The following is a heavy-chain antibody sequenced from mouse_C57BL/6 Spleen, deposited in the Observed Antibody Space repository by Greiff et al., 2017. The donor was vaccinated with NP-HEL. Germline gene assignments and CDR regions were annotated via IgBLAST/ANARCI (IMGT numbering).Heavy chain of an antibody. J-gene: IGHJ2*01. V-gene: IGHV5-4*01. Sequence: EVQLVESGGSLVKPGGSLKLSCAASGFTFSSYAMSWVRQTPEKRLEWVATISDGGSYTYYPDNVKGRFTISRDNAKNNLYLQMSHLKSEDTAMYYCARDGYYYGSRRYYFDYWGQGTTLTVSS. CDR3: ARDGYYYGSRRYYFDY. D-gene: IGHD1-1*01. CDR2: ISDGGSYT. CDR1: GFTFSSYA.